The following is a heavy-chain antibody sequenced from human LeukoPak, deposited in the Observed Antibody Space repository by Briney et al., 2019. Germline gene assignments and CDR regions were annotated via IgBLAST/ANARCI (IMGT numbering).Heavy chain of an antibody. CDR3: TRLGRSGSCKSGFCYGLYFQH. J-gene: IGHJ1*01. CDR1: GDSISSYY. D-gene: IGHD2-15*01. V-gene: IGHV4-59*08. CDR2: IYYSGST. Sequence: PSETLSLTCTVSGDSISSYYWSWIRQPPGKGLEWIGYIYYSGSTNYNPSLKSRVTISIDTSKNQFSLKLGSVTAADTAVYYCTRLGRSGSCKSGFCYGLYFQHWGQGTLVTVSS.